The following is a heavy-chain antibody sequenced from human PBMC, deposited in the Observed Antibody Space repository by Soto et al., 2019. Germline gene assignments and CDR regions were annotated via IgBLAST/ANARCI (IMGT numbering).Heavy chain of an antibody. J-gene: IGHJ4*02. Sequence: PGGSLRLSCAASGFTFSSYAMHWVRQAPGKGLEWVAVISYDGSNKYYADSVKGRFTISRDNSKNTLYLQMNSLRAEDTAVYYCAKGPTFTAPIDYWGQGTLVTVSS. CDR1: GFTFSSYA. CDR3: AKGPTFTAPIDY. V-gene: IGHV3-30-3*01. CDR2: ISYDGSNK. D-gene: IGHD5-18*01.